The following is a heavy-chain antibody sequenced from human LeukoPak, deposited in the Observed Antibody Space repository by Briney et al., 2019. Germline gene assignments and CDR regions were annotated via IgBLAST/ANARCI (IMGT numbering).Heavy chain of an antibody. V-gene: IGHV3-9*01. CDR2: ISWNSGNI. CDR3: AKDFRIGYSAHFDY. D-gene: IGHD2-21*01. CDR1: GFTFYDYA. Sequence: GGSLRLSCAAAGFTFYDYAMHGVRQAPGKGLEWVSGISWNSGNIGYADSVKGRFTISRDNSKNTLYLQMDSLRGEDTAVYYCAKDFRIGYSAHFDYWGQGALVTVSS. J-gene: IGHJ4*02.